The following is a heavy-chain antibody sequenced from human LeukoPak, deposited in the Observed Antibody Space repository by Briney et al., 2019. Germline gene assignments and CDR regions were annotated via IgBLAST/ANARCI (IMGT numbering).Heavy chain of an antibody. CDR2: INPNSGGT. J-gene: IGHJ5*02. V-gene: IGHV1-2*02. CDR1: VYTFTGYH. CDR3: ARDRGYDILTGYFDP. Sequence: GASVNVSCKSSVYTFTGYHMHWVRQAPGQGLEWMGWINPNSGGTYYAQKFQGRVTMTRDTSISTAYMELSRLRSDDTAVYYCARDRGYDILTGYFDPWGQGTLVTVSS. D-gene: IGHD3-9*01.